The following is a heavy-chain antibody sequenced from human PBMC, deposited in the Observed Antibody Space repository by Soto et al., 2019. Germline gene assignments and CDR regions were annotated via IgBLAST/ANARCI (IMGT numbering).Heavy chain of an antibody. J-gene: IGHJ3*02. D-gene: IGHD2-21*01. CDR3: ARGRIVASIHDAFEI. Sequence: QGQLLQSGDEVKKPGASVRVSCRASGYDFTSYGISWVRQAPGQVLDWVSWISAYNGKRDTAQKFQGRVTMTLDTSTDTAHMELGDLTSADTAVYYCARGRIVASIHDAFEIWGQGTMVAVSS. V-gene: IGHV1-18*01. CDR2: ISAYNGKR. CDR1: GYDFTSYG.